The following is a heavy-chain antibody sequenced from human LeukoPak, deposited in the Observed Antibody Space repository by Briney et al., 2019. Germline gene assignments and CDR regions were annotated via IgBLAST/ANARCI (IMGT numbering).Heavy chain of an antibody. Sequence: PGGSLRLSCAASGFTFSSSGMNWVRQAPGKGLEWVSSISSGSGYIYYADSVKGRFTISRDNARNSLYLQMSSLRAEDTAVYFCARERDATIRGGIDYWGQGTLVTVSS. CDR2: ISSGSGYI. CDR1: GFTFSSSG. CDR3: ARERDATIRGGIDY. J-gene: IGHJ4*02. D-gene: IGHD5-12*01. V-gene: IGHV3-21*01.